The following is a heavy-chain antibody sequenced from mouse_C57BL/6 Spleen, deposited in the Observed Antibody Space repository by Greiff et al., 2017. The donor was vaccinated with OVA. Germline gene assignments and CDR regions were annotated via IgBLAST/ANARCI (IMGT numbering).Heavy chain of an antibody. Sequence: EVQGVESGGDLVKPGGSLKLSCAASGFTFSDYYMAWVRQVPEKGLEWVANINYDGSSTYYLDSLKSRFIISRDNAKNILYLQMSSLKSEDTATYYCARADYYGSSFDVWGTGTTVTVSS. V-gene: IGHV5-16*01. CDR3: ARADYYGSSFDV. D-gene: IGHD1-1*01. J-gene: IGHJ1*03. CDR1: GFTFSDYY. CDR2: INYDGSST.